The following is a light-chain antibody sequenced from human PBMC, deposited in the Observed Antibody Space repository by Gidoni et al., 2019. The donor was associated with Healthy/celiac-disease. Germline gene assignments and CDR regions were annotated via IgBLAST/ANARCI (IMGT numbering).Light chain of an antibody. CDR2: AAS. CDR1: QSISSY. J-gene: IGKJ3*01. CDR3: QQSYSTHT. V-gene: IGKV1-39*01. Sequence: DIQMTQSPSYLSASVGDRVTITCRASQSISSYLNRYQQKPGKAPKLLIYAASSVQSGVPSRFSGSGSGTDFTLTISSLQPEDFATYYCQQSYSTHTFGPGTKVDIK.